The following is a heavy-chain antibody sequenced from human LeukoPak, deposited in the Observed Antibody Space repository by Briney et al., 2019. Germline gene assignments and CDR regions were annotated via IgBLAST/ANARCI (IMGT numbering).Heavy chain of an antibody. CDR3: ARGEKVVVINY. D-gene: IGHD3-22*01. J-gene: IGHJ4*02. CDR2: IYYSGST. Sequence: SETLSLTCTVSGGSISSGSYYWGWIRQPPGKGLEWIGSIYYSGSTYYNPSLKSRVSISADTSKNQFSLKLSSVTAADTAVYYCARGEKVVVINYWGQGTLVTVSS. CDR1: GGSISSGSYY. V-gene: IGHV4-39*07.